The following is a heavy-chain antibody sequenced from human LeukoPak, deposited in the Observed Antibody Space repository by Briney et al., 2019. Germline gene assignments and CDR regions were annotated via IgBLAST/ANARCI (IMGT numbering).Heavy chain of an antibody. D-gene: IGHD3-9*01. CDR3: AKWGDYDVLTGYYVSDF. Sequence: AGSLRLSCAASGFIFSNYAMYWVRQAPGKGLEWVSAISGRSDNTYYADSVKGRFTLSRDSSKNTLYLQMNSLRADDTAVYYCAKWGDYDVLTGYYVSDFWGQGTLVTVSS. CDR1: GFIFSNYA. J-gene: IGHJ4*02. CDR2: ISGRSDNT. V-gene: IGHV3-23*01.